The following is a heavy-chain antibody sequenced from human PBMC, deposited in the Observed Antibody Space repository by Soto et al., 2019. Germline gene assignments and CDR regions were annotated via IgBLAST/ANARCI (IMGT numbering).Heavy chain of an antibody. CDR2: ISAYNGNT. J-gene: IGHJ4*02. CDR1: GYTFTSYG. CDR3: ASDPSRVGGSVLDY. V-gene: IGHV1-18*01. Sequence: ASVKVSCKASGYTFTSYGISWVRQAPGQGLEWMGWISAYNGNTNYAQKLQGRVTMTTDTSTSTAYMELRSLRSDDTAVYYCASDPSRVGGSVLDYWGRGTLVTVSS. D-gene: IGHD1-26*01.